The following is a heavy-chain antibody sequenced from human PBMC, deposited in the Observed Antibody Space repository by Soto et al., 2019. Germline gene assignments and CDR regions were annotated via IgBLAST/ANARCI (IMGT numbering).Heavy chain of an antibody. Sequence: EVQLLESGGGLVQPGGSLRLSCAASGFTFSSYAMSWVRQAPGKGLEWVSTIRDSGGSTSYGDSVEGRFTISRDNSKSTLYLQMNSLRAEDTAVYYCAKGRGSGSYYYYYGMDVWGQGTTVTVSS. V-gene: IGHV3-23*01. D-gene: IGHD1-26*01. CDR1: GFTFSSYA. CDR2: IRDSGGST. CDR3: AKGRGSGSYYYYYGMDV. J-gene: IGHJ6*02.